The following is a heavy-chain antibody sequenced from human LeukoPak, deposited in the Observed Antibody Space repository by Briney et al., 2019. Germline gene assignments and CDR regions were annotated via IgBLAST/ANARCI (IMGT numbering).Heavy chain of an antibody. V-gene: IGHV3-23*01. CDR2: ISGSGGST. CDR1: GFTFSSYA. Sequence: PGGSLRLSCAASGFTFSSYAMGWVRQAPGKGLEWVSAISGSGGSTYYADSVKGRFTISRDNSKNTLYLQMNSLRAEDTAVYYCAKGEQLWLSYYFDYWGQGTLVTVSS. J-gene: IGHJ4*02. D-gene: IGHD5-18*01. CDR3: AKGEQLWLSYYFDY.